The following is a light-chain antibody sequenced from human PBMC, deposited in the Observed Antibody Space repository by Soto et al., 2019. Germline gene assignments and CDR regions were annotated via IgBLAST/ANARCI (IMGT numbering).Light chain of an antibody. Sequence: QSALTQPASVSGSPGQSLTISCTGTSSDVGGYNFVSWYQQHPGKAPKLLIYEVSNRPSGVSDRFSGSKSGNTASLTISGLQAEDEADYYCSSYRGRNSPYVLGTGTKVTV. CDR1: SSDVGGYNF. CDR3: SSYRGRNSPYV. J-gene: IGLJ1*01. CDR2: EVS. V-gene: IGLV2-14*01.